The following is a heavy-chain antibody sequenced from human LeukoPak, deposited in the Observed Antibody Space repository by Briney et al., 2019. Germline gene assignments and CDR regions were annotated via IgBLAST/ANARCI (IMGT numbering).Heavy chain of an antibody. J-gene: IGHJ4*02. CDR1: GYTLTELS. V-gene: IGHV1-24*01. Sequence: ASVRVSCKVSGYTLTELSMHWVRQAPGKGLEWMGGFDPEDGETIYAQKFRGRVTMTEDTSTDTAYMELSSLRSEDTAVYYCATADSSGWYVDYWGQGTLVTVSS. D-gene: IGHD6-19*01. CDR3: ATADSSGWYVDY. CDR2: FDPEDGET.